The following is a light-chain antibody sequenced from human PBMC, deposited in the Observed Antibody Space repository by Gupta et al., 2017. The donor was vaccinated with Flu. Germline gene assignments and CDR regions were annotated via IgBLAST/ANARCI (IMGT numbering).Light chain of an antibody. CDR3: QQYTNWPPST. CDR2: GAS. Sequence: IVMTQSPATLSASPGATVTLSCRASQSVDTNIAWYQQKAGQVPRLLISGASTRAAGVPPRISGSGSGTDFTLTIGGLQSEDFAIYYCQQYTNWPPSTCGGGTKVDLK. J-gene: IGKJ4*01. V-gene: IGKV3-15*01. CDR1: QSVDTN.